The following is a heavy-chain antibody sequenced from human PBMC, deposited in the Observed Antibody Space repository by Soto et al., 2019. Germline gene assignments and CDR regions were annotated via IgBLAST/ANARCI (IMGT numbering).Heavy chain of an antibody. V-gene: IGHV4-31*03. D-gene: IGHD3-16*01. CDR3: ARDRPAFKSFGSGMDV. J-gene: IGHJ6*02. CDR2: IFYSGST. Sequence: QVQLQESGPGLVKPSQILSLTCSVSGGAINNCDYYWSWIRQHPGKGLEWIGNIFYSGSTDYNLSLKGRLTISIDTSKIEFSLKLTSVTAADTAVYYCARDRPAFKSFGSGMDVWGQGTTVTVS. CDR1: GGAINNCDYY.